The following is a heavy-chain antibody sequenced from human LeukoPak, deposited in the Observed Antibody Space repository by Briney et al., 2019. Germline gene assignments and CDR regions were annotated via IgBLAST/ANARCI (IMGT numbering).Heavy chain of an antibody. CDR1: GYTFTDYY. Sequence: ASVKVSCKTSGYTFTDYYIHWVRQAPGQGLEWMGWIVPNSGGTNYAQKFQGRVTMTRDTSIGTAYMELSRLRYDDTAVYYCATLGATSFDYWGQGTLVTVSS. CDR3: ATLGATSFDY. D-gene: IGHD1-26*01. J-gene: IGHJ4*02. CDR2: IVPNSGGT. V-gene: IGHV1-2*02.